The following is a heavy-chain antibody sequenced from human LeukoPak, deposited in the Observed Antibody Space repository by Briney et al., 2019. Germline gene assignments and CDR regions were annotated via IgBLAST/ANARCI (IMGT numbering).Heavy chain of an antibody. V-gene: IGHV4-59*01. CDR3: ARDSGSNGFDI. D-gene: IGHD3-22*01. Sequence: SETLSLTCTVSGGSISSYYWSWIRQPPGKGLEWIGYIYYSGSTNYNPSLKSRVTISVDTSKNQFSLKLRSVTAADTAVYYCARDSGSNGFDIWGQGTMVTVSS. CDR1: GGSISSYY. J-gene: IGHJ3*02. CDR2: IYYSGST.